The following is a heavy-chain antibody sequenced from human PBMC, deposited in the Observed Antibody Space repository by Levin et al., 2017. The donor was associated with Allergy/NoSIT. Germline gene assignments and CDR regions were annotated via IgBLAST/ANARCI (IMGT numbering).Heavy chain of an antibody. CDR1: GFTVSSNY. V-gene: IGHV3-53*01. J-gene: IGHJ6*02. CDR3: ARDTASAGMDV. Sequence: SCAASGFTVSSNYMSWVRQAPGKGLEWVSVIYSGGSTYYADSVKGRFTISRDNSKNALYLQINSLRAVDTAVYYCARDTASAGMDVWGQGTTVTVSS. D-gene: IGHD4-17*01. CDR2: IYSGGST.